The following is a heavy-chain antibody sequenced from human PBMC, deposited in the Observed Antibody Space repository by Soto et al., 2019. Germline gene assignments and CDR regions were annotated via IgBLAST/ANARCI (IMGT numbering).Heavy chain of an antibody. CDR1: GFTFNDFF. Sequence: VQLVESGGDLVKPGGSLRLSCAASGFTFNDFFMTWIRQAPGRGPEWVASTSNSGNSVYYADSVKGRFTVSRDNAQNTLTLQMTDLRVDDTAVYYCARNTFNRFDPWGQGTLVTVSS. CDR3: ARNTFNRFDP. J-gene: IGHJ5*02. V-gene: IGHV3-11*01. CDR2: TSNSGNSV.